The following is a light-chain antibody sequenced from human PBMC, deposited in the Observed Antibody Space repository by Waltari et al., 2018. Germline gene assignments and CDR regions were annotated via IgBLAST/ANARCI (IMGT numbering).Light chain of an antibody. CDR3: CSSVGGKTYV. J-gene: IGLJ1*01. Sequence: QSALTQPPSASGSPGQSVTISCTGSSNGVGDYSHVAWYQHRPGSAPKLIIYEATERPSGVPYRVSGSTSGNTASLTVSGLQAEDGGDYYCCSSVGGKTYVFGAGTKVTVL. CDR2: EAT. CDR1: SNGVGDYSH. V-gene: IGLV2-8*01.